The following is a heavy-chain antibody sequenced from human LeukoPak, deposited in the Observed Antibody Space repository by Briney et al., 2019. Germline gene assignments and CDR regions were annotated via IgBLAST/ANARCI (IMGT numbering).Heavy chain of an antibody. J-gene: IGHJ4*02. V-gene: IGHV3-30*03. Sequence: PGGSLILSGAASGFTFSSYGMHWVGEAAGKGVEWVAVISYDGSNKYYVDSVKGRFTISRDNSKNTLYLQMNSLRAEHTAVYYCARDLLTGDSGWGRGTLVTVSS. CDR1: GFTFSSYG. CDR2: ISYDGSNK. CDR3: ARDLLTGDSG. D-gene: IGHD7-27*01.